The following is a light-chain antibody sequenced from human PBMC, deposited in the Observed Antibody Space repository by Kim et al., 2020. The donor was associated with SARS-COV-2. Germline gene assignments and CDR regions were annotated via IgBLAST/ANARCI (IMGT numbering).Light chain of an antibody. J-gene: IGLJ2*01. CDR3: AAWDDSLNGVV. V-gene: IGLV1-44*01. Sequence: GTRVTISCSGSSSNIGSNTVNGYQQLPGTAPKLLIYSNNQRPSGVPDRFSGSKSGTSASLAISGLQSEDEADYYCAAWDDSLNGVVFGGGTQLTVL. CDR2: SNN. CDR1: SSNIGSNT.